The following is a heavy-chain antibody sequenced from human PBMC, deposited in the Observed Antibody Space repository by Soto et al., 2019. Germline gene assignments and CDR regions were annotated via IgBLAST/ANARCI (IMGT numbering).Heavy chain of an antibody. Sequence: PGGSLRLSCAASGFIFSDYYMTWIRQAPGKGLEWVSHISSSGITISYADSVKGRFTISRDNANNSLYLQMDSLGADDTAVYYCARGNRGFGFWFDSWGQGTPVTVSS. CDR3: ARGNRGFGFWFDS. CDR2: ISSSGITI. CDR1: GFIFSDYY. J-gene: IGHJ5*01. V-gene: IGHV3-11*01. D-gene: IGHD3-16*01.